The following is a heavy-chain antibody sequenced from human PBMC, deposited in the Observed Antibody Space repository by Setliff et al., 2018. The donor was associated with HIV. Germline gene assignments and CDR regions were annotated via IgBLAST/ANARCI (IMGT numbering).Heavy chain of an antibody. V-gene: IGHV4-4*08. CDR2: IYTSGST. D-gene: IGHD3-9*01. CDR3: ARGGVLRYFDWAY. CDR1: GGSISSYY. Sequence: SETLSLTCTVSGGSISSYYWSWIRQPPGKGLEWIGYIYTSGSTDYNPSLKSRVTISVDTSKNQFSLKLSSVTAADTAVYYCARGGVLRYFDWAYWGQGTLVTV. J-gene: IGHJ4*02.